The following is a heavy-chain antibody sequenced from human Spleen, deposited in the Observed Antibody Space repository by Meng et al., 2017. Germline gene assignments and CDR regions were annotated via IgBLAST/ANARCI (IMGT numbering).Heavy chain of an antibody. Sequence: QVQLVESGGGLGRLGGSMGVSCAASGFTFSDYYMSWIRQAPEKGLEWISFISRSGTTIYYTDSVRGRFTISRDNTKNSLYLEMNSLRAEDTAVYYCARGFNGGNSGAFGYWGQGTLVTCYS. D-gene: IGHD4-23*01. CDR3: ARGFNGGNSGAFGY. V-gene: IGHV3-11*01. CDR1: GFTFSDYY. CDR2: ISRSGTTI. J-gene: IGHJ4*02.